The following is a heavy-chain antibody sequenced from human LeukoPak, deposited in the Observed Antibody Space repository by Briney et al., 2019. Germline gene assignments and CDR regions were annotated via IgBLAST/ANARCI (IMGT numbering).Heavy chain of an antibody. CDR1: GYSFTSYW. CDR3: ARPYYYDSSGYYFDY. CDR2: IHPSDSDT. J-gene: IGHJ4*02. Sequence: GESLKISCKGSGYSFTSYWIGWVRQMPGKGLEWMGIIHPSDSDTRYSPSFQGQVTISADKSISTAYLQWSSLKASDTAMYYCARPYYYDSSGYYFDYWGQGTLVTVSS. D-gene: IGHD3-22*01. V-gene: IGHV5-51*01.